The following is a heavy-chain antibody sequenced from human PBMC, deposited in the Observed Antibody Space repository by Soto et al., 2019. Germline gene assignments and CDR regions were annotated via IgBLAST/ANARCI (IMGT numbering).Heavy chain of an antibody. CDR3: ARSRYSGSYFFDY. Sequence: SETLSLTCTVSGGSISSGDYYWSWIRQPPGKGLEWIAYIHNSVSTHYNPSLKSRVTISVDTSKNQFSLKLSSVTAADAAVYYCARSRYSGSYFFDYWGQGILVTVSS. V-gene: IGHV4-30-4*01. D-gene: IGHD1-26*01. CDR1: GGSISSGDYY. J-gene: IGHJ4*02. CDR2: IHNSVST.